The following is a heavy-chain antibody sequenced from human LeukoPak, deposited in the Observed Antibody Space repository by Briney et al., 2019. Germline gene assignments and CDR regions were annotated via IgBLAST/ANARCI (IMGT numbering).Heavy chain of an antibody. D-gene: IGHD3-3*01. J-gene: IGHJ3*02. CDR1: GFTFSSYA. CDR2: ISGSGGST. Sequence: GGSLRLSCAASGFTFSSYAMSWVRQAPGKGLEWVSAISGSGGSTYYADSVKGRFTISRDNSKNTLYLQMNSLRAEDTAVYYCARDQGFFGVVILPGGDAFDIWGQGTIVTVSS. V-gene: IGHV3-23*01. CDR3: ARDQGFFGVVILPGGDAFDI.